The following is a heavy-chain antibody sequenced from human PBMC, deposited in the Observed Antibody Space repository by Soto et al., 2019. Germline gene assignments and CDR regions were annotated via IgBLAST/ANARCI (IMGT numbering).Heavy chain of an antibody. CDR1: GYTFIDYY. CDR2: INPNGGAT. CDR3: ARGPRVLDPSHSFFEY. V-gene: IGHV1-2*04. J-gene: IGHJ4*02. D-gene: IGHD6-6*01. Sequence: QVQLVQSGAEVKKPGASVKVSCKASGYTFIDYYMHWVRQAPGQGLEWMGWINPNGGATNYAQKFQGWVTMTRDTSISTASMELSRLRSDDTAVYYCARGPRVLDPSHSFFEYWGQGTLVTVSS.